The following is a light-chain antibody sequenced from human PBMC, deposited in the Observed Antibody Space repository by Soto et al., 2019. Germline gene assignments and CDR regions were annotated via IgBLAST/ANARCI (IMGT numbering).Light chain of an antibody. V-gene: IGKV3-20*01. CDR1: QSVAGRF. Sequence: ESVLTHSPGTLSLSPGERATLSCRASQSVAGRFLAWYQQKPGQAPRLLIYGASSRATGIPDRFSGSGSGTDFTLTISRLEPEDFAVYYCQQYGSSPRTFGQGTKVDIK. J-gene: IGKJ1*01. CDR3: QQYGSSPRT. CDR2: GAS.